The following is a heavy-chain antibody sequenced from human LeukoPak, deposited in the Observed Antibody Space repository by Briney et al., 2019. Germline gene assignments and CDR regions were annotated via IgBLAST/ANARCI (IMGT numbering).Heavy chain of an antibody. CDR3: ARPSCCSSTSCPFDY. V-gene: IGHV5-51*01. J-gene: IGHJ4*02. D-gene: IGHD2-2*01. CDR2: IYPGNSDT. CDR1: GYSFTSYW. Sequence: GETLKISCKGSGYSFTSYWIGWVRQMPGKGLEWMGIIYPGNSDTRYSPSFQGQVTISADKSISTAYLQWSSLKASDTAMYYCARPSCCSSTSCPFDYWGQGTLVTVSS.